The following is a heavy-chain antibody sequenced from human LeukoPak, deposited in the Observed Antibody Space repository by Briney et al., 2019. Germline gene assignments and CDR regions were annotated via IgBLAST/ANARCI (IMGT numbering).Heavy chain of an antibody. V-gene: IGHV3-15*01. CDR3: TTDYSVIVVVNY. D-gene: IGHD3-22*01. CDR2: IKSKTDGGTT. CDR1: GFTVSSNY. Sequence: GGSLRLSCAASGFTVSSNYMSWVRQAPGKGLEWVGRIKSKTDGGTTDYAAPVKGRFTISRDDSKNTLCLQMNSLKTEDTAVYYCTTDYSVIVVVNYWGQGTLVTVSS. J-gene: IGHJ4*02.